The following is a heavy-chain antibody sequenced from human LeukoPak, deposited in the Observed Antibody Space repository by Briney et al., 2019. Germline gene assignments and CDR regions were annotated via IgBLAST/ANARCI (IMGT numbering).Heavy chain of an antibody. D-gene: IGHD4-17*01. CDR3: ASHYVDNFDY. Sequence: PSETLSLTCTVSGGSISSGGYYWSWIRQPPGKGLEWIGYIYYSGSTNYNPSLKSRVTISVDTSKNQFSLKLSSVTAADTAVYYCASHYVDNFDYWGQGTLVTVSS. V-gene: IGHV4-61*08. CDR2: IYYSGST. J-gene: IGHJ4*02. CDR1: GGSISSGGYY.